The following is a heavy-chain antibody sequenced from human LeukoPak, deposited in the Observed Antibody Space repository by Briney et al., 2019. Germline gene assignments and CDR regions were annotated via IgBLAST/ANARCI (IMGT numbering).Heavy chain of an antibody. CDR2: VWYDGSNK. D-gene: IGHD5-18*01. CDR3: AKDRDTAMEIEY. Sequence: PGRSLRLSCAASGFTFINYGMHWVRRAPGKGLEWVAVVWYDGSNKYYADSVEGRFTISRDNSKNTLYLQMNSLRAEDTAVYYCAKDRDTAMEIEYWGQGTLVTVSS. V-gene: IGHV3-33*06. CDR1: GFTFINYG. J-gene: IGHJ4*02.